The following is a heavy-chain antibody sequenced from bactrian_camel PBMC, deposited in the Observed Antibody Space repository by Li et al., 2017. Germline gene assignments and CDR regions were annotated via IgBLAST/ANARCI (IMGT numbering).Heavy chain of an antibody. V-gene: IGHV3S20*01. CDR1: GFTFSSFY. D-gene: IGHD3*01. CDR2: IYTGGDST. CDR3: AADCCSWAHAKY. Sequence: HVQLVESGGDLGQPGESLRLSCTASGFTFSSFYMSWVRQAPGLGLEWVSSIYTGGDSTYYADSVKGRFTISKDDAKNTLYLQMTSLKPEDTAVYYCAADCCSWAHAKYWGQGTQVTVS. J-gene: IGHJ4*01.